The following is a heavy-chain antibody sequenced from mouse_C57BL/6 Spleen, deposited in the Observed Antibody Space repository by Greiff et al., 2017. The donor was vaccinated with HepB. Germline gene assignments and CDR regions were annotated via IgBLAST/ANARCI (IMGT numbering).Heavy chain of an antibody. V-gene: IGHV1-82*01. CDR3: AREVLGSRDY. Sequence: QVQLQQSGPELVKPGASVKISCKASGYAFSSSWMNWVKQRPGKGLEWIGRIYPGDGDTNYNGKFKGKATLTADKSSSTAYMQLSSLTSEDSAVYFCAREVLGSRDYWGQGTTLTVSS. CDR1: GYAFSSSW. J-gene: IGHJ2*01. CDR2: IYPGDGDT. D-gene: IGHD1-1*01.